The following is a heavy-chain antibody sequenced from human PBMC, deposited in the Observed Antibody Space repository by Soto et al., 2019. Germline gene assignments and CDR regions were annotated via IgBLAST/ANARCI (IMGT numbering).Heavy chain of an antibody. V-gene: IGHV3-23*01. Sequence: GSLRLSCAASGFTFSSYSMNWVRQAPGKGLEWVSAISGSGGSTYYADSVKGRFTISRDNSKNTLYLQMNSLRAEDTAVYYCAKVPTTGTTYDAFDIWGQGTMVTVSS. D-gene: IGHD1-1*01. CDR2: ISGSGGST. CDR1: GFTFSSYS. J-gene: IGHJ3*02. CDR3: AKVPTTGTTYDAFDI.